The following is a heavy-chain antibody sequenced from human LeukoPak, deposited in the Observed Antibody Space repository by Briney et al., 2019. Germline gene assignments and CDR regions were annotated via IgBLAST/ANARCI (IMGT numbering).Heavy chain of an antibody. J-gene: IGHJ1*01. CDR1: GYSFPSYG. D-gene: IGHD2-2*01. CDR3: ATLWTDLRYCSGTGCSEGKYFEH. CDR2: ISAYNGNT. V-gene: IGHV1-18*04. Sequence: GASVKVSCKTSGYSFPSYGISWARQAPGQGLEWMGWISAYNGNTNYAQKVQGRITMTTDTSTSTAYMELKSLRSDDTAVYYCATLWTDLRYCSGTGCSEGKYFEHWGQGTLITVSS.